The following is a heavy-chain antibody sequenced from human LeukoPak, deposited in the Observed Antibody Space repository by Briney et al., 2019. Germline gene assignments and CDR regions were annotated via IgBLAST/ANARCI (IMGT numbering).Heavy chain of an antibody. D-gene: IGHD2-2*02. V-gene: IGHV3-30*03. CDR1: GFTFSSYS. J-gene: IGHJ4*02. Sequence: PGGSLRLSCAASGFTFSSYSMNWVRQAPGKGLEWVAVISYDGSNKYYADSVKGRFTISRDNSKNTLYLQMNSLRAEDTAVYYCARDRCSSTSCYTYYGDYVDYWGQGTLVTVSS. CDR3: ARDRCSSTSCYTYYGDYVDY. CDR2: ISYDGSNK.